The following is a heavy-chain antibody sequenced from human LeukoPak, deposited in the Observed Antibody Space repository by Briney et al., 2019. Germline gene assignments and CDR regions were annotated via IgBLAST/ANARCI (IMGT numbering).Heavy chain of an antibody. D-gene: IGHD3-10*01. CDR1: GGSISSYY. J-gene: IGHJ4*02. CDR2: IYYSGST. Sequence: PSETLSLTCTVSGGSISSYYWSWIRQPPGKGLEWIGYIYYSGSTNYNPSLKSRVTISVDTSKNQFSLKLSSVTAADTAVYYCGRLYGSGSYYNDYWGQGTLVTVSS. V-gene: IGHV4-59*01. CDR3: GRLYGSGSYYNDY.